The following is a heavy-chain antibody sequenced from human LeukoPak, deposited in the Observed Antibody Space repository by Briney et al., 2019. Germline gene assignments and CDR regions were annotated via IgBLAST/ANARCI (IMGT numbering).Heavy chain of an antibody. D-gene: IGHD3-10*01. Sequence: GASVKVSCKASGYTFTSYYMHWVRQAPGQGLEWMGIINPSGGSTSYAQKFQGRVTMTRDTSTSTVYMELSSLRSEDTAVYYCAREVLELVRGERGVDRQYYFDYWGQGTLVTVSS. J-gene: IGHJ4*02. CDR3: AREVLELVRGERGVDRQYYFDY. CDR2: INPSGGST. CDR1: GYTFTSYY. V-gene: IGHV1-46*01.